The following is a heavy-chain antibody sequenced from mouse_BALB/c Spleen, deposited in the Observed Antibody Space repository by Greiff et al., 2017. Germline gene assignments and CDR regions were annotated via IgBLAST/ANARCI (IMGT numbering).Heavy chain of an antibody. CDR1: GYSITSGYS. CDR2: IHYSGST. D-gene: IGHD2-2*01. Sequence: VQLKESGPDLVKPSQSLSLTCTVTGYSITSGYSWPWIRQFPGNKLEWMGYIHYSGSTNSNPSLKGRISITRDTSKNQFFLQLNSVTTEDTATYYCAIYYGYDNAMDYWGQGTSVTVSS. V-gene: IGHV3-1*02. J-gene: IGHJ4*01. CDR3: AIYYGYDNAMDY.